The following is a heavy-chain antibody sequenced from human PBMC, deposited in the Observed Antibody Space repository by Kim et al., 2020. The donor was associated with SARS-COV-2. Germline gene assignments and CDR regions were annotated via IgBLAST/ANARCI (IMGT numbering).Heavy chain of an antibody. J-gene: IGHJ5*02. D-gene: IGHD3-3*01. V-gene: IGHV4-30-4*01. CDR3: ARGEWEWFWNWFDP. CDR1: GGSISSGDYY. CDR2: IYYSGST. Sequence: SETLSLTCTVSGGSISSGDYYWSWIRQPPGKGLEWIGYIYYSGSTYYNPSLKSRVTISVDTSKNQFSLKLSSVTAADTAVYYCARGEWEWFWNWFDPWGQGTLVTVSS.